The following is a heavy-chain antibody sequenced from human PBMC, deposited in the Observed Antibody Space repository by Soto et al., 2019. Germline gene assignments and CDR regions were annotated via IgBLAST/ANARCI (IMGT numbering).Heavy chain of an antibody. V-gene: IGHV3-23*01. CDR2: ISDSGST. Sequence: EVQLLESGGGLGQPGGSRRLSCAASGFTFSSYAMSWVRQAPGKGLEWVSTISDSGSTYYADSVKGRFTISRDISKNTLYVQMSSLRAEDTAVYYCAKGGEGYCSGTSCLYHMDAWGKGTTVTVSS. D-gene: IGHD2-15*01. J-gene: IGHJ6*03. CDR3: AKGGEGYCSGTSCLYHMDA. CDR1: GFTFSSYA.